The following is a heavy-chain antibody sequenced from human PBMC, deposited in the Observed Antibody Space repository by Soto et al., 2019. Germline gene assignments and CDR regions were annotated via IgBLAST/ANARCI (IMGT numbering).Heavy chain of an antibody. CDR2: TYYRSKWYS. Sequence: PSQTLSLTCALSGDSVSSNSAAWNWIRQSPARGLEWLGRTYYRSKWYSDYVVSMKSRICINPDTSKNQFSLQLNSVTPEDTAVYYCARGTDSSFDSWGQGSPVTVSS. J-gene: IGHJ4*02. D-gene: IGHD1-1*01. CDR1: GDSVSSNSAA. V-gene: IGHV6-1*01. CDR3: ARGTDSSFDS.